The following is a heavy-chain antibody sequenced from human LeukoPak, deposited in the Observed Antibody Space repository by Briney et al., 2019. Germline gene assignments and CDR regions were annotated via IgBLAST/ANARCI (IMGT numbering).Heavy chain of an antibody. CDR3: ARGPYYYDSSGSLRH. CDR1: GGSFSGYY. V-gene: IGHV4-34*01. CDR2: INHSGST. Sequence: SETLSLTCAVYGGSFSGYYWSWIRQPPGKGLEWIGEINHSGSTNYNPSLKSRVTISVDTSKNQFPLKLSSVTAADTAVYYCARGPYYYDSSGSLRHWGQGTLVSVSS. J-gene: IGHJ1*01. D-gene: IGHD3-22*01.